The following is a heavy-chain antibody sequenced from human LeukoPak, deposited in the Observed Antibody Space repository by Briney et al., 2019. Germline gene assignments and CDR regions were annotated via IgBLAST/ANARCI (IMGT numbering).Heavy chain of an antibody. CDR1: GFTFSSYW. CDR3: ARDSDVLDY. CDR2: ISSSSSYI. J-gene: IGHJ4*02. V-gene: IGHV3-21*01. Sequence: PGGSLRLSCLDSGFTFSSYWMSWVRQAPGKGLEWVSSISSSSSYIYYADSVKGRFTISRDNAKNSLYLQMNSLRAEDTAVYYCARDSDVLDYWGQGTLVTVSS.